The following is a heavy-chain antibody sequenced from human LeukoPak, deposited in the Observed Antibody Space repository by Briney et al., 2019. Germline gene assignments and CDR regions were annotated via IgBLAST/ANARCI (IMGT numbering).Heavy chain of an antibody. J-gene: IGHJ6*02. CDR1: AYSVTSYW. V-gene: IGHV5-51*01. Sequence: GESLQISCKGSAYSVTSYWIGWARQMPAKGMEWMGIIYPGNSDTRYSPSFQGQVTISADKSISTAYLQWSSLKAPDTAMYYFARHPRRSYYYYGMDVWRQGTTVSVSS. CDR2: IYPGNSDT. CDR3: ARHPRRSYYYYGMDV.